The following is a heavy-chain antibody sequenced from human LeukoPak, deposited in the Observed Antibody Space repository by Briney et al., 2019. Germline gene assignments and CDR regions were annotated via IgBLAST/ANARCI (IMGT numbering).Heavy chain of an antibody. J-gene: IGHJ4*02. V-gene: IGHV3-23*01. CDR2: ISGSGGST. Sequence: GGSLRLSCAASGFTFSSYAMSWVRQAPGKGLEWVSAISGSGGSTYYADSVKGRLTISRDNSKNTLYLQMNSLRAEDTAVYYCAKVLSPQYCDILTGYFYWGQGTLVTVSS. D-gene: IGHD3-9*01. CDR3: AKVLSPQYCDILTGYFY. CDR1: GFTFSSYA.